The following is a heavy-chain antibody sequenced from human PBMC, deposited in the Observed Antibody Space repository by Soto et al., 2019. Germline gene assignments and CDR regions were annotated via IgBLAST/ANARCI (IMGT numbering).Heavy chain of an antibody. CDR3: ARDSTNPPLDYQYYGMDV. V-gene: IGHV3-48*02. J-gene: IGHJ6*02. CDR1: GFTFSSYS. CDR2: ISSGGSTI. Sequence: EVQLVASGGDLVQPGGSLRLSCAASGFTFSSYSINWVRQPPGKGLEWVSYISSGGSTIYYADSVKGRFTISRDNAKNSLYLQMTSLRDEDTAVYYCARDSTNPPLDYQYYGMDVWGQGTTVTVSS. D-gene: IGHD2-8*01.